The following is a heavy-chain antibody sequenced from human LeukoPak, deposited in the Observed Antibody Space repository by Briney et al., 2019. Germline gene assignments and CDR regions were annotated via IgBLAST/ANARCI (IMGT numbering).Heavy chain of an antibody. V-gene: IGHV1-46*01. D-gene: IGHD2-21*01. CDR1: GYTFTSYY. CDR2: INPSGGST. CDR3: ARGSVDYYYYYMDV. Sequence: ASVKVSCKASGYTFTSYYMHWVRQAPGQGLEWMGIINPSGGSTSYAQKFQGRVTITADKSTSTAYMELSSLRSEDTAVYYCARGSVDYYYYYMDVWGKGTTVTVSS. J-gene: IGHJ6*03.